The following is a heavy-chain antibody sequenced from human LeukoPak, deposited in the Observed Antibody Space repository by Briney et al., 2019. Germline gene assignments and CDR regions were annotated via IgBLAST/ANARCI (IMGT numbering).Heavy chain of an antibody. D-gene: IGHD3-10*01. Sequence: PGGSLRLSRAASGFTFSRYWMHWVRQAPGKGLVWVSRISPDGSRTTYADSVKGRFTISRDNAKNTVYLQMNSLRAEDTAVYYCARVALGSYNWFDPWGQGTLVTVSS. CDR2: ISPDGSRT. CDR1: GFTFSRYW. CDR3: ARVALGSYNWFDP. J-gene: IGHJ5*02. V-gene: IGHV3-74*01.